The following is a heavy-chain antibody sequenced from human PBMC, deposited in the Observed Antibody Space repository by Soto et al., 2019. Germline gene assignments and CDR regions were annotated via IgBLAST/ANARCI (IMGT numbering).Heavy chain of an antibody. CDR1: GFSLSTSGVG. J-gene: IGHJ4*02. CDR2: IYWDDDK. CDR3: AHSASDVVPAVPNFDY. Sequence: SGPTLVNPTQTLTLTRTFSGFSLSTSGVGVGWIRQPPGKALEWLALIYWDDDKRYSPSLKSRLTITKDTSKNQVVLTMTNMDPGDTATYYCAHSASDVVPAVPNFDYWGQGTLVTVSS. V-gene: IGHV2-5*02. D-gene: IGHD2-2*01.